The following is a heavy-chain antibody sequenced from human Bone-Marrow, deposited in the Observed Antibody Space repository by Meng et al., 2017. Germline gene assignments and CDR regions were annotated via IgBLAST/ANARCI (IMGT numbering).Heavy chain of an antibody. V-gene: IGHV2-5*02. CDR2: IYWDDDK. CDR1: GFSLSTGGGG. Sequence: SGATQVKPTQTRMLTCTFSGFSLSTGGGGVGGRRQPPGKDLEWLALIYWDDDKRYSPSLKSRLTITKDTAKNQVVLTMSNMDPVDTATYYWAHYNRIVGATSDYWGQGTLVTVSS. D-gene: IGHD1-26*01. CDR3: AHYNRIVGATSDY. J-gene: IGHJ4*02.